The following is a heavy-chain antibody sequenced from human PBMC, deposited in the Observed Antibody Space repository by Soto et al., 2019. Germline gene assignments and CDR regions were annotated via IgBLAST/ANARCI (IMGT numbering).Heavy chain of an antibody. D-gene: IGHD1-26*01. CDR3: ATGGGVGATFDY. V-gene: IGHV1-24*01. J-gene: IGHJ4*02. Sequence: ASVKVSCKVSGYTLTELSMHRVRQAPGKGLEWMGGFDPEDGETIYAQKFQGRVTMTEDTSTDTAYMELSSLRSEDTAVYYCATGGGVGATFDYWGQGTLVTVSS. CDR1: GYTLTELS. CDR2: FDPEDGET.